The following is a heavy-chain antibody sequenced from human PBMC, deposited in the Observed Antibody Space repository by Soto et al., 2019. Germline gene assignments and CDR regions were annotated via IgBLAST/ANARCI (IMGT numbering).Heavy chain of an antibody. V-gene: IGHV1-2*02. CDR2: INPNSGGT. CDR3: AKEPATAKPEGVDF. Sequence: ASVKVSCKASGYTFSDYYIHWVRQAPGQGLEWMGWINPNSGGTKYAPKFQGGVTMTRDTSITTAYMELSRLRSGDTAVYYCAKEPATAKPEGVDFWGQGTLVTSPQ. J-gene: IGHJ4*02. CDR1: GYTFSDYY. D-gene: IGHD1-1*01.